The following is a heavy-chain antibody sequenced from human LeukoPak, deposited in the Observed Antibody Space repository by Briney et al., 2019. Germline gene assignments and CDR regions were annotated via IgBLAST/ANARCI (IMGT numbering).Heavy chain of an antibody. J-gene: IGHJ4*02. CDR3: ARWSHVSGRWFLDN. CDR2: INEDGSKI. D-gene: IGHD3-10*01. V-gene: IGHV3-7*05. Sequence: GGSLRLSCEASGFSLDNYWMTWVRQAPGKGLEWVADINEDGSKIYSLDSVKGRFTISRDNAKNSLSLQLNTLRAEDTAVYYCARWSHVSGRWFLDNWGRGTLVYVFS. CDR1: GFSLDNYW.